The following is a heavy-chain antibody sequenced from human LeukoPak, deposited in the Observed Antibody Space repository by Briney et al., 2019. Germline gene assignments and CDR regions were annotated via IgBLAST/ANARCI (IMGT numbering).Heavy chain of an antibody. Sequence: GGSLRLSCAASGFTFSSYAMSWVRQAPGKGLEWVSAISGSGGSTYYADSVKGRFTISRDNSKNTLYLQMNSLRAEDMALYYCAKDIQPVLSYGSHFDYWGQGTLVTVSS. CDR2: ISGSGGST. D-gene: IGHD5-18*01. V-gene: IGHV3-23*01. CDR3: AKDIQPVLSYGSHFDY. CDR1: GFTFSSYA. J-gene: IGHJ4*02.